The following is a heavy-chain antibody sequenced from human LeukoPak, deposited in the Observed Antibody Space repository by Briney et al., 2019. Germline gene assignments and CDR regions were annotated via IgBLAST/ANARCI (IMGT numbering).Heavy chain of an antibody. CDR1: GGSISSYY. CDR2: IYYSGST. J-gene: IGHJ6*02. V-gene: IGHV4-59*08. CDR3: ARRDGSGPGYYYGMDV. D-gene: IGHD3-10*01. Sequence: SETLSLTCTVSGGSISSYYWSWIRQPPGKGLEWIGYIYYSGSTNYNPSLKSRVTISVGTSKNQFSLKLSSVTAADTAVCYCARRDGSGPGYYYGMDVWGQGTTVTVSS.